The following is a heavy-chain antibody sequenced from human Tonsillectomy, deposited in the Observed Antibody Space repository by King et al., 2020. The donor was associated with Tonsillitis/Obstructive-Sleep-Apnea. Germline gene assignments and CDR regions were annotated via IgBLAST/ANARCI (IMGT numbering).Heavy chain of an antibody. V-gene: IGHV4-59*08. CDR2: IYYSGST. D-gene: IGHD3-22*01. J-gene: IGHJ4*02. Sequence: QLQESGPGLVKPSETLSLTCTVSGGSISSYYWSWIRQPPGKGLEWIGYIYYSGSTNYNPSLKSRVTISVDTSKNQFYLKLSSVTAADTAVYYCARLAYYYDSSGYRVFDYWGQGTLVTVSS. CDR1: GGSISSYY. CDR3: ARLAYYYDSSGYRVFDY.